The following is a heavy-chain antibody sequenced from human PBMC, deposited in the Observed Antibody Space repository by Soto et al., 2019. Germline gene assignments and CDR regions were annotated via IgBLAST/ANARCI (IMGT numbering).Heavy chain of an antibody. CDR1: GSTFSSYS. J-gene: IGHJ4*02. Sequence: GGSLRLSCAAPGSTFSSYSMNWVRQAPGKGLDCVSYISSSSSTIYYADSVKGRFTISRDNAKNSLYLQMNSLRAEDTAVYYCARAPENYCSSTSCREPFWGQGTLVTVSS. CDR2: ISSSSSTI. D-gene: IGHD2-2*01. CDR3: ARAPENYCSSTSCREPF. V-gene: IGHV3-48*01.